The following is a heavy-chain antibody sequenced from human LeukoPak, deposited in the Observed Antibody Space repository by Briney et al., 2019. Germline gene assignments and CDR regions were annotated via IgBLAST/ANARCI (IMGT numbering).Heavy chain of an antibody. Sequence: PGGSLRLSCAASGFTFSSYWMHWVRQAPGKGLVWVSRINSDGSSTSYADSVKGRFTISRDNAKNTLYLQMNSLRAEDTAAYYCARVKYQRAWFDPWGQGTLVTVSS. J-gene: IGHJ5*02. CDR1: GFTFSSYW. V-gene: IGHV3-74*01. D-gene: IGHD2-2*01. CDR3: ARVKYQRAWFDP. CDR2: INSDGSST.